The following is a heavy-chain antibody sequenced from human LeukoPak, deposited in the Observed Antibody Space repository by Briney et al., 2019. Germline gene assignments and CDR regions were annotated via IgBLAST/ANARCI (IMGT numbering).Heavy chain of an antibody. CDR3: ATDQYDTWSRRGNFDS. J-gene: IGHJ4*02. Sequence: SLRLSCVASGFTFGKYWMRWVRQAPGKGLEWVANIKLDGSEKNYVDSVKGRFTISRDNTKNSLYLQMNSLRAEDTAVFYCATDQYDTWSRRGNFDSWGQGTLVIVSS. D-gene: IGHD3-3*01. CDR2: IKLDGSEK. CDR1: GFTFGKYW. V-gene: IGHV3-7*03.